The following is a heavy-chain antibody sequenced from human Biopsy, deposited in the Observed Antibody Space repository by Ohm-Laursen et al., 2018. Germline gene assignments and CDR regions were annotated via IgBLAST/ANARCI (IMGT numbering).Heavy chain of an antibody. CDR3: ARLSTLFGVADFTDD. J-gene: IGHJ4*02. D-gene: IGHD3-3*01. CDR2: IYSSGGT. Sequence: SDTLSLTCTVSGGSIISYYWNWIRQPAGKGLEWIGRIYSSGGTKYNPSLKSRVTMSVDTSKNQLSLKLTPVTAADTAVYYCARLSTLFGVADFTDDWGQGTLVTVSS. CDR1: GGSIISYY. V-gene: IGHV4-4*07.